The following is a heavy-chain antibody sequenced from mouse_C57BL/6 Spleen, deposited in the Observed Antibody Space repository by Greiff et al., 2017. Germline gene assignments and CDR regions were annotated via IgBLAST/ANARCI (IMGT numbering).Heavy chain of an antibody. CDR1: GYTFTSYW. J-gene: IGHJ3*01. CDR3: ARERAAVAGENAAWFAY. D-gene: IGHD3-2*02. V-gene: IGHV1-52*01. Sequence: QVQLQQSGAELVRPGSSVKLSCKASGYTFTSYWMHWVKQRPIQGLEWIGNIDPSDSETHYNQKFKDKATLTVDKSSSTAYMQLSSLTSEDSAVYYWARERAAVAGENAAWFAYWGQGTLVTVSA. CDR2: IDPSDSET.